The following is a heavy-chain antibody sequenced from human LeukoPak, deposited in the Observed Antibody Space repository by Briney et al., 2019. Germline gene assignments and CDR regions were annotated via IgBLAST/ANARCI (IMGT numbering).Heavy chain of an antibody. CDR3: AAGSQSTALIK. CDR1: GGSMSTYY. V-gene: IGHV4-4*07. CDR2: MYTSGET. Sequence: SETLSLTCTVSGGSMSTYYWSWIRQPAGKGLEWIGRMYTSGETNYNPTLKSRVTISLDTSKNQFSLRLSSVTAADTAVYYCAAGSQSTALIKWGQGTLVTVSS. J-gene: IGHJ4*02. D-gene: IGHD5-18*01.